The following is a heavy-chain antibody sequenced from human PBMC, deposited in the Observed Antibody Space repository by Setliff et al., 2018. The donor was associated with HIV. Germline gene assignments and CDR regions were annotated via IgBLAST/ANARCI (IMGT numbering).Heavy chain of an antibody. D-gene: IGHD3-3*01. J-gene: IGHJ4*02. Sequence: GGSMRLSCVASGLTFSNYWMHWVRQAPGKGLVWVSRIDSDGSDTDYADSVRGRFTISRDNAKNTLYLQMTSLRAEDTAVYYCARGPQYNFWGGYLGLWGRGTLVTVSS. V-gene: IGHV3-74*01. CDR2: IDSDGSDT. CDR1: GLTFSNYW. CDR3: ARGPQYNFWGGYLGL.